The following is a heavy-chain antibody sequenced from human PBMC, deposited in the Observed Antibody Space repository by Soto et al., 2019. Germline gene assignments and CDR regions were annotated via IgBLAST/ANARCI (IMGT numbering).Heavy chain of an antibody. CDR3: ARDPSYYGMDV. CDR2: INAGNGNT. Sequence: GASVKVSCKASGYSFTSYAMHWVRQAPGQRLEWMGWINAGNGNTKYSQKFQGRVTITRDTSASTAYMELSSLRSEDTAVYYCARDPSYYGMDVWGQGTTVTVSS. CDR1: GYSFTSYA. V-gene: IGHV1-3*01. J-gene: IGHJ6*02.